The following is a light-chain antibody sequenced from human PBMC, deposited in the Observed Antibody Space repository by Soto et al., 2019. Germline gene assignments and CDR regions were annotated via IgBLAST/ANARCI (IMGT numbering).Light chain of an antibody. CDR2: DIS. CDR1: QDVTTN. J-gene: IGKJ5*01. Sequence: DIVLTQSPGTLSLSPGERATLSCRAAQDVTTNFAWYQLKRGQHPRLLIYDISTRATGVPARFSGSGSGTEFTLTISGLQSEDFALYFCQQYNNWTFTFGQGTRLDI. V-gene: IGKV3-15*01. CDR3: QQYNNWTFT.